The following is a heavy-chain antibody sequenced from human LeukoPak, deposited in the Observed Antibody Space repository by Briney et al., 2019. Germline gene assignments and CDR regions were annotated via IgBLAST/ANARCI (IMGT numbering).Heavy chain of an antibody. D-gene: IGHD5-12*01. Sequence: AGGSLRLSCAASGFTFSNAWMSWVRQAPGKGLEWVGRIKSKTDGGTTDYAAPVKGRFTISRDDSKNTLYLQMNSLKTEDTAVYYCTTDSSEWLRQGLSDYWGQGTLVTVSS. V-gene: IGHV3-15*01. CDR3: TTDSSEWLRQGLSDY. CDR1: GFTFSNAW. J-gene: IGHJ4*02. CDR2: IKSKTDGGTT.